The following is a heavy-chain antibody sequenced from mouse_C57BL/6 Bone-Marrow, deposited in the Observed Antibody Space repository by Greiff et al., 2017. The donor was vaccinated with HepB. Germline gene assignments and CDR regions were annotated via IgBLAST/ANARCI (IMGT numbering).Heavy chain of an antibody. J-gene: IGHJ1*03. Sequence: QVQLQQSGAELVKPGASVKMSCKASGYTFTSYWLTWVKQRPGQGLEWIGDIYPGSGSTNYNEKFKSKATLTVDTSSSTAYMQLSSLTSEDSAVYYCARQGPYYGSSYWYFDVWGTGTTVTVSS. CDR3: ARQGPYYGSSYWYFDV. CDR1: GYTFTSYW. D-gene: IGHD1-1*01. CDR2: IYPGSGST. V-gene: IGHV1-55*01.